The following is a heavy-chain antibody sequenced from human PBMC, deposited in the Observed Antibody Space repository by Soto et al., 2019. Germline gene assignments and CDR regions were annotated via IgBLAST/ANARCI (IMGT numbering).Heavy chain of an antibody. D-gene: IGHD2-2*01. CDR3: ARGRGGWFINQLLNAFDI. V-gene: IGHV4-59*01. J-gene: IGHJ3*02. Sequence: QVQLQESGPGLVKPSETLSLTCTVSGGSISSYYWSWIRQPPGKGLEWIGYIYYSGRTNHNPSLKSRVTISVDTSKNQFSLKLSSVTAADTAVYYCARGRGGWFINQLLNAFDIWGKGTMVTVSS. CDR2: IYYSGRT. CDR1: GGSISSYY.